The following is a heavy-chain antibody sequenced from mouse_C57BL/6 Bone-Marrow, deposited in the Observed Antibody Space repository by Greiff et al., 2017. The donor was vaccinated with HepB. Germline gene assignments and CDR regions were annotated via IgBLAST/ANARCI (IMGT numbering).Heavy chain of an antibody. D-gene: IGHD1-1*01. V-gene: IGHV1-19*01. J-gene: IGHJ3*01. CDR1: GYTFTDYY. Sequence: EVQLQESGPVLVKPGASVKMSCKASGYTFTDYYMNWVKQSHGKSLEWIGVINPYNGGTSYNQKFKGKATLTVDKSSSTAYMVLNSLTSEDSAVYYCARGGYYYGSSPFAYWGQGTLVTVSA. CDR2: INPYNGGT. CDR3: ARGGYYYGSSPFAY.